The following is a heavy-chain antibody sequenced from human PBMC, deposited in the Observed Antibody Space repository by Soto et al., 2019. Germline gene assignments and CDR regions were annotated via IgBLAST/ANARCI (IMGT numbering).Heavy chain of an antibody. Sequence: RGESLKISCKTSGYSFTNYWIGWVRQMPGKGLEWMGIILPGDSNIRYSPSFQGQVTVSVDKSINTAYLQWSSLEASDTAMYYCASLPDILAGYYVFGGQGTLVTVSS. D-gene: IGHD3-9*01. J-gene: IGHJ4*01. CDR1: GYSFTNYW. V-gene: IGHV5-51*01. CDR2: ILPGDSNI. CDR3: ASLPDILAGYYVF.